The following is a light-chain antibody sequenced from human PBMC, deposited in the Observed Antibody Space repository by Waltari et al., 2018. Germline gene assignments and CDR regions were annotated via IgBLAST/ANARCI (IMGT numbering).Light chain of an antibody. Sequence: QSVLTQPPSASGPPGQRVTISCSGSSSNIGSNYVYWYQQLPGTAPKLLIYTNSERPSGVPDRFSVSKSGTSASLAISGLRSEDEGDYFCAAWDDRLTVVVFGGGTKLTVL. CDR1: SSNIGSNY. CDR3: AAWDDRLTVVV. J-gene: IGLJ2*01. V-gene: IGLV1-47*01. CDR2: TNS.